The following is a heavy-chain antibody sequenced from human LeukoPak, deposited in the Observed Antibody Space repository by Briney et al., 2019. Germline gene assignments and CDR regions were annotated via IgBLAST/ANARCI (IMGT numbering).Heavy chain of an antibody. J-gene: IGHJ3*02. V-gene: IGHV3-48*03. CDR3: ARDTLEYSNSPDALDI. CDR2: IGSSGSTV. Sequence: GGSLRLSCAASGFTFSAYEMNWVRQAPGKGLEWVSYIGSSGSTVYYADSVKGRFTISRDNAKNSLYMQMESLRGEDTAIYYCARDTLEYSNSPDALDIWGQGTMVTVSS. CDR1: GFTFSAYE. D-gene: IGHD4-23*01.